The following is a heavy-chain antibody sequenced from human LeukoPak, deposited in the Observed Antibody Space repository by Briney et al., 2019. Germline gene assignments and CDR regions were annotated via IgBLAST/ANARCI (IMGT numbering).Heavy chain of an antibody. D-gene: IGHD3-22*01. Sequence: GGSLRLSCAASGFTFSSYAMSWVRQAPGKGLEWVSAISGSGGSTYYADSVKGRFTISRDNSKNTLYLQMNSLRAEDTAVYYCAKERWKSWWLLQRYFDYWGQGTLVAVSS. CDR1: GFTFSSYA. CDR3: AKERWKSWWLLQRYFDY. J-gene: IGHJ4*02. CDR2: ISGSGGST. V-gene: IGHV3-23*01.